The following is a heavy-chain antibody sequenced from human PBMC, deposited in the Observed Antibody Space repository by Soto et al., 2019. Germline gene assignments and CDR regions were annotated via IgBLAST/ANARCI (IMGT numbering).Heavy chain of an antibody. J-gene: IGHJ6*02. CDR2: IYPGDSDT. Sequence: SLKISCKGSGYSFTSYWIGWVRQMPGKGLEWMGIIYPGDSDTRYSPSFQGQVTISADKSISTAYLQWSSLKASDTAMYYCARTYCSSTSCYYYYGMDVWGQGTTVTVSS. CDR3: ARTYCSSTSCYYYYGMDV. V-gene: IGHV5-51*01. CDR1: GYSFTSYW. D-gene: IGHD2-2*01.